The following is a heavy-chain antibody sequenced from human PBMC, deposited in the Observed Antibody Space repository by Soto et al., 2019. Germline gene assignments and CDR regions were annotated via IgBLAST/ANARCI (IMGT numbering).Heavy chain of an antibody. CDR2: ISWNSGSI. D-gene: IGHD6-6*01. J-gene: IGHJ6*02. Sequence: SLRLSCAASGFTFDDYAMHWVRQAPGKGLEWVSGISWNSGSIGYADSVKGRFTISRDNAKNSLYLQMNSLRAEDTALYYCAKGIAALDYYGMDVWGQGTTGTVSS. CDR1: GFTFDDYA. V-gene: IGHV3-9*01. CDR3: AKGIAALDYYGMDV.